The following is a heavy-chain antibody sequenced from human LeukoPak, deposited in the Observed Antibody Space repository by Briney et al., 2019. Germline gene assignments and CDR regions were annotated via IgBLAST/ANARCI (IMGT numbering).Heavy chain of an antibody. J-gene: IGHJ4*02. CDR2: ISTSSSYI. CDR1: GGSISSSN. V-gene: IGHV3-21*01. Sequence: ETLSLTCTVSGGSISSSNYYWGWIRQAPGKGLEWVSSISTSSSYIYYADSVKGRFTISRDNAKNSLYLQMNSLRAEDTAVYYCARFGYTSSLDYWGQGTLVTVSS. D-gene: IGHD6-13*01. CDR3: ARFGYTSSLDY.